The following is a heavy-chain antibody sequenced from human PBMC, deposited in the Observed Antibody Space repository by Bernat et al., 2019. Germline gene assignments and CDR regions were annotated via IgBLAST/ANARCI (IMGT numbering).Heavy chain of an antibody. CDR2: IWYDGSNK. J-gene: IGHJ5*02. CDR3: ARESPEARYCSSTSCYHNWFDP. Sequence: QVQLVESGGGVVQPGRSLRLSCAASGFTFSSYGMHWVRQAPGKGLEWVAVIWYDGSNKYYADSVKGRFTISRDNSKNTLYLQMNSRRAEDTAVYYCARESPEARYCSSTSCYHNWFDPWGQGTLVTVSS. V-gene: IGHV3-33*01. CDR1: GFTFSSYG. D-gene: IGHD2-2*01.